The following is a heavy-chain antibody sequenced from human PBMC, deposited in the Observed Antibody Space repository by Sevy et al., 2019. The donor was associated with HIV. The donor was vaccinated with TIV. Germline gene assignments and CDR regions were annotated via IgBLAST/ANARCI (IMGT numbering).Heavy chain of an antibody. CDR3: AKDGEIFEVLGRWGMDV. CDR2: ISYDGSNK. Sequence: GESLKISCAASGFTFSSYGIHWVRQAPGKGLEWVAVISYDGSNKYYADSVKGRFTISRDNSKNTLYLQMNSLRAEDTAVYYCAKDGEIFEVLGRWGMDVWGQGTTVIVSS. J-gene: IGHJ6*02. D-gene: IGHD3-3*01. CDR1: GFTFSSYG. V-gene: IGHV3-30*18.